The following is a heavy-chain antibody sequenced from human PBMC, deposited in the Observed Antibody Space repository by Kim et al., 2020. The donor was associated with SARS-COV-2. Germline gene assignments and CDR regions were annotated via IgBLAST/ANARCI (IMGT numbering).Heavy chain of an antibody. J-gene: IGHJ3*02. D-gene: IGHD6-13*01. Sequence: KCQGRVTITADESTSTAYRELSSLRSEDTAVYYCARADSSSWYFRGAFDIWGQGTMVTVSS. V-gene: IGHV1-69*01. CDR3: ARADSSSWYFRGAFDI.